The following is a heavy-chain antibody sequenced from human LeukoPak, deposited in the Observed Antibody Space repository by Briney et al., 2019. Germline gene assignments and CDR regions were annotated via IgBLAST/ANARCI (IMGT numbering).Heavy chain of an antibody. CDR3: ARYRNYYESSGYYYVEYFQH. CDR2: INPNSGGT. D-gene: IGHD3-22*01. CDR1: GYTFTGYY. Sequence: ASVKVSCKASGYTFTGYYMHWVRQAPGQGLEWMGWINPNSGGTNYAQKFQGRVTMTRDTSISTAYMELSRLRSDDTAVYYCARYRNYYESSGYYYVEYFQHWGQGTLVTVSS. J-gene: IGHJ1*01. V-gene: IGHV1-2*02.